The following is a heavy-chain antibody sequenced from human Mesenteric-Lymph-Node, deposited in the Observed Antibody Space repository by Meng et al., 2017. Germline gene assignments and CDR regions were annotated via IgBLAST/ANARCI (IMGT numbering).Heavy chain of an antibody. D-gene: IGHD5-24*01. CDR1: GGSFSSGGYY. Sequence: QVRLQGSGPGMATTSETLSLTCTVSGGSFSSGGYYLSWIRQHPGQGLEWIGYIYYSGSTYYNPSLKSRVTISVDTSKNPFSLKLSSVTAADTAVYYCARGPSRWLQFSFDYWGQGTLVTVSS. CDR2: IYYSGST. V-gene: IGHV4-31*03. CDR3: ARGPSRWLQFSFDY. J-gene: IGHJ4*02.